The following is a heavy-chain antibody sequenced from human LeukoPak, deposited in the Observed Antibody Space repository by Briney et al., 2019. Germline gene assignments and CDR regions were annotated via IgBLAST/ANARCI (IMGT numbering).Heavy chain of an antibody. Sequence: PSETLSLTCTVSGGSISSYYWSWVRQPPGKGLEWIGYIYYSGSTNYNPSLKSRVTISVDTSKDQFSLKLGSVTAADTAVYFCARVLRGYRYDPFPSWGEGSLVTVSS. D-gene: IGHD5-18*01. CDR1: GGSISSYY. CDR2: IYYSGST. CDR3: ARVLRGYRYDPFPS. V-gene: IGHV4-59*13. J-gene: IGHJ5*02.